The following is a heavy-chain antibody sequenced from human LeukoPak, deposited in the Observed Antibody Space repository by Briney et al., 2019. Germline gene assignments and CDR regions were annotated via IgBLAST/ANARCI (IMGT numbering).Heavy chain of an antibody. V-gene: IGHV4-4*09. CDR1: GASISTYY. CDR2: ISNIGST. J-gene: IGHJ4*02. CDR3: ATTCRSGGGCRLFDY. D-gene: IGHD3-10*01. Sequence: PSETLSLTCTVSGASISTYYWSWIRQPPGKGLEWIGYISNIGSTFYNPSLKSRVTISVDTSKNQFSLKLTSVTTADTAVYYCATTCRSGGGCRLFDYGGQGALVTVSS.